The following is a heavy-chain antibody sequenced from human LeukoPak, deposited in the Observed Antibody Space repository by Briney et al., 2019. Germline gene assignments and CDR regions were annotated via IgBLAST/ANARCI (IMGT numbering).Heavy chain of an antibody. Sequence: SDPMSLTFTVSGGSVSSCGYYWSWIRQHPGKGLEWIGYIYYSGSTYYNPSLKSRVTISVDTSKNQFSLKLSSVTAADTVVYYCAREPYYCYYGMDVWGQGTTVTVSS. CDR3: AREPYYCYYGMDV. CDR2: IYYSGST. CDR1: GGSVSSCGYY. J-gene: IGHJ6*02. V-gene: IGHV4-31*03.